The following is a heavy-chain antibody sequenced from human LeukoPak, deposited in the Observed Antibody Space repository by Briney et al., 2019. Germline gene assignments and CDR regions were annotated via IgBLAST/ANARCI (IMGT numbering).Heavy chain of an antibody. V-gene: IGHV4-34*12. CDR1: GGTYSGYF. CDR2: IIDSGTT. J-gene: IGHJ3*02. D-gene: IGHD2-2*02. CDR3: ATLYLVNAFDI. Sequence: SETLSHTCGVSGGTYSGYFWTWIRQPPGKGLEWIGEIIDSGTTNYNPSLESRVAMSVDISKNQVSLRLSAVTAADTAVYYGATLYLVNAFDIWGPGTLVTVSS.